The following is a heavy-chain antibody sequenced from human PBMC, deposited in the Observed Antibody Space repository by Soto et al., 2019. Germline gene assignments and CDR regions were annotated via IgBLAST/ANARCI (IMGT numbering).Heavy chain of an antibody. J-gene: IGHJ4*02. CDR2: IHYSGCT. CDR1: GGSLTSYY. D-gene: IGHD3-9*01. V-gene: IGHV4-59*01. CDR3: ARSRYLGWAFDS. Sequence: QVQLQESGPGLVKPSETLSLTCTVSGGSLTSYYWSWIRQPPGKGLEWIGYIHYSGCTSYNPSLKGRVTLSVATSKNRFSLELTPVTAADTAVFYCARSRYLGWAFDSWGLGILVTVSS.